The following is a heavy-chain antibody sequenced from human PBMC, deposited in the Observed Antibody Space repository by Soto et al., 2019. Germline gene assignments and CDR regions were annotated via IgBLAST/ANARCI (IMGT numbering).Heavy chain of an antibody. V-gene: IGHV1-69*12. CDR3: ARPRRVRYCISTSCPYYYGMDV. Sequence: QVQLVQSGAEVKKPGSSVKVSCKASGGTFSSYAISWVRQAPGQGLEWMGGIIPIFGTANYAQKFQGRVTITADESTSTAYMELSSLRSEDTAVYYCARPRRVRYCISTSCPYYYGMDVWGQGTTVTVSS. J-gene: IGHJ6*02. D-gene: IGHD2-2*01. CDR1: GGTFSSYA. CDR2: IIPIFGTA.